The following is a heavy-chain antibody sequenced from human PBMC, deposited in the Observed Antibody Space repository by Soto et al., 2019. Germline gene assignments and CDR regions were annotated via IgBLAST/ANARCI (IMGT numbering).Heavy chain of an antibody. CDR2: ISFTGTA. D-gene: IGHD6-13*01. CDR1: GGSISNLY. Sequence: SETLSLTCPVSGGSISNLYLSWIRQPPGRGLEWIGYISFTGTATYSPSLRSRVSISVDTSKSQFSLNLNSVTAADTALYYCARVQAEQGSWSHDSWGRGILVTVAS. V-gene: IGHV4-59*11. CDR3: ARVQAEQGSWSHDS. J-gene: IGHJ4*02.